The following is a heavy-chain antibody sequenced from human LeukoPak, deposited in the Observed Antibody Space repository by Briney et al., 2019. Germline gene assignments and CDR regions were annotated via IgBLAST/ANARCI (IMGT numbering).Heavy chain of an antibody. V-gene: IGHV4-61*02. CDR1: GGSISSGSYY. CDR2: IYTSGST. J-gene: IGHJ5*02. CDR3: ARDPSVKWFGENNWFDP. D-gene: IGHD3-10*01. Sequence: PSQTLSLTCTVSGGSISSGSYYWSWIRQPAGKGLEWIGRIYTSGSTNYNPSLKSRVTISVDTSKNQFSLKLSSVTAADTAVYYCARDPSVKWFGENNWFDPWGQGTLVTVSS.